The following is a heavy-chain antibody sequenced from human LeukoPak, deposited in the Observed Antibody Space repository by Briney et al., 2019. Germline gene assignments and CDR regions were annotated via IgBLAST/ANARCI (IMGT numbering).Heavy chain of an antibody. CDR2: TYYSGST. CDR1: GGSISSSSYY. Sequence: SETLSLTCTVSGGSISSSSYYWGWIRQPPGKGLEWIGSTYYSGSTYYNPSLKSRVTISVDTSKNQFSLKLSSVTAADTAVYYCAREIAVAGTPYYFDYWGQGTLVTVSS. J-gene: IGHJ4*02. CDR3: AREIAVAGTPYYFDY. D-gene: IGHD6-19*01. V-gene: IGHV4-39*07.